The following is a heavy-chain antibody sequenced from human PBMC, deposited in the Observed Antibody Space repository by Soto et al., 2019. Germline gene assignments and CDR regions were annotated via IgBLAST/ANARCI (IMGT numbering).Heavy chain of an antibody. CDR1: GFTFSSYG. CDR2: ISYDGSNK. J-gene: IGHJ1*01. Sequence: QVQLVESGGGVVQPGRSLRLSCAASGFTFSSYGMHWVRQAPGKGLEWVAVISYDGSNKYYADSVKGRFTISRDNSKNTLYLQMNSLRAEDTAVYYCAKDSNSSGWSIEYFQHWGQGTLVTVSS. CDR3: AKDSNSSGWSIEYFQH. D-gene: IGHD6-19*01. V-gene: IGHV3-30*18.